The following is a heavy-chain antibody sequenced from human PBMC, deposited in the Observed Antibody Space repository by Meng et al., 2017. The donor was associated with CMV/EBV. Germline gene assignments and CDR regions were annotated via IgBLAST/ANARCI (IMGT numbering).Heavy chain of an antibody. V-gene: IGHV3-23*01. D-gene: IGHD3-3*01. CDR2: ISGSGGST. J-gene: IGHJ6*02. CDR1: GFTLSSYA. CDR3: ASKFWSGFYYYGMDV. Sequence: GESLKISCAASGFTLSSYAMSWVRQAPGKGLEWVSAISGSGGSTYYADSVKGRFTISRDNSKNTLYLQMNSLRAEDTAVYYCASKFWSGFYYYGMDVWGQGTTVTVSS.